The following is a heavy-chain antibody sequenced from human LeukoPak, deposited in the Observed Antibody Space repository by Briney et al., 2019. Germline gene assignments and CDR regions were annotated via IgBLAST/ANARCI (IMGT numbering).Heavy chain of an antibody. Sequence: PGGSLRLSCVASAFTFSKHPMSWVRQAPGNGLELVSAINGRGDITKYADSVMRRFTIPRDNSKNTLYLQMNSLRAEDTAVYCCARGDDISPGRVLEYWGRGTLVTVSS. CDR1: AFTFSKHP. CDR3: ARGDDISPGRVLEY. V-gene: IGHV3-23*01. J-gene: IGHJ4*02. CDR2: INGRGDIT. D-gene: IGHD3-9*01.